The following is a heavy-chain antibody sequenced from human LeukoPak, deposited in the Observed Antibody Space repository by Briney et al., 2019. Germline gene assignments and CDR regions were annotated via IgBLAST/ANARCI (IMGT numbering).Heavy chain of an antibody. Sequence: ASVKVSCKASGGTFSSYAISWVRQAPGQGLEWMGGIIPIFGTANYAQKFQGRVTITADESTGTAYMELSSLRSEDTAVYYCARLKEWAFDIWGQGTMVTVSS. V-gene: IGHV1-69*01. CDR3: ARLKEWAFDI. CDR2: IIPIFGTA. CDR1: GGTFSSYA. D-gene: IGHD3-3*01. J-gene: IGHJ3*02.